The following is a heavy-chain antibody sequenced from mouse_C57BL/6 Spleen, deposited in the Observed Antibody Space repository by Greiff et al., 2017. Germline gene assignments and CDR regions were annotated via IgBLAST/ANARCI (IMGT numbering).Heavy chain of an antibody. V-gene: IGHV1-15*01. J-gene: IGHJ2*01. CDR2: IDPETGGT. CDR3: TRWRRELYFDY. CDR1: GYTFTDYE. Sequence: VQLQQSGAELVRPGASVTLSCKASGYTFTDYEMHWVKQTPVHGLEWIGAIDPETGGTAYDKKFEGKAILTADKSSNTAYMELGSLTSEDSAVYYCTRWRRELYFDYWGQGTTLTVSS.